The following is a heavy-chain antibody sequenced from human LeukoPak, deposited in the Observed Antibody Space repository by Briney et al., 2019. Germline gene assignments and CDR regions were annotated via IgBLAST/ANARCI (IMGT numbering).Heavy chain of an antibody. CDR2: ISGSGGST. J-gene: IGHJ6*03. CDR1: GFTFSSDA. D-gene: IGHD6-19*01. Sequence: GGSLRLSCAAPGFTFSSDAMSWARQAPGKGLEWVSAISGSGGSTYYADSVKGRFTISRDNAKNSLYLQMNSLRAEDTAVYYCAREAVAGTGDYYYMDVWGKGTTVTVSS. CDR3: AREAVAGTGDYYYMDV. V-gene: IGHV3-23*01.